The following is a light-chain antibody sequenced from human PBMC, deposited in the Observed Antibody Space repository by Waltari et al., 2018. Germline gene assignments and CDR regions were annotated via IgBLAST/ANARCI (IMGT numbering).Light chain of an antibody. J-gene: IGKJ4*01. CDR1: QGISSY. V-gene: IGKV1-9*01. CDR3: QQLNSYPLT. CDR2: AAS. Sequence: IQLTQSPSSLSASVGARVTITCRASQGISSYLAWYQQKQGKAPKLLIYAASTLQSGVPSRFSGSGSGTDFTLTISSLQPEDFATYYCQQLNSYPLTFGGGTKVEIK.